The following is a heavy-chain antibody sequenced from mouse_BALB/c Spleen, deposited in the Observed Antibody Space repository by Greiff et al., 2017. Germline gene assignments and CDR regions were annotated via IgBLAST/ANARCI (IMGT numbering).Heavy chain of an antibody. CDR2: IDPETGGT. V-gene: IGHV1-15*01. CDR1: GYTFTDYE. J-gene: IGHJ2*01. D-gene: IGHD1-1*02. CDR3: TRVGPRSFYLDY. Sequence: VQLQESGAELVRPGASVTLSCKASGYTFTDYEMHWVKQTPVHGLEWIGAIDPETGGTAYNQKFKGKATLTADKSSSTAYMELRSLTSEDSAVYYCTRVGPRSFYLDYRGQGTTLTVSS.